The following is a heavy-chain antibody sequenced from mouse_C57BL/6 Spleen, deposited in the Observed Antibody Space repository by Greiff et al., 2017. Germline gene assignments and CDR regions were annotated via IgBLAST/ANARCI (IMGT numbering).Heavy chain of an antibody. CDR1: GYTFTDYN. D-gene: IGHD2-4*01. V-gene: IGHV1-18*01. J-gene: IGHJ3*01. CDR3: ARTGSTNDYDEAWFAY. Sequence: EVKLVESGPELVKPGASVKIPCKASGYTFTDYNMDWVKQSHGKSLEWIGDINPNNGGTIYNQKFKGKATLTVDKSSSTAYMELRSLTSEDTAVYYCARTGSTNDYDEAWFAYWGQGTLVTVSA. CDR2: INPNNGGT.